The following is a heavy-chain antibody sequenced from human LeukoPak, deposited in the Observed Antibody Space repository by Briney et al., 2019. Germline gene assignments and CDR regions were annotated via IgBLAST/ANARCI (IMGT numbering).Heavy chain of an antibody. Sequence: GGSLRLSCAASGFTFDDYAMHWVRHAPGKGLEWVSGISWNSGSIGYADSVKGRFTISRVNAKNSLYLQMNSLRAEDTALYYCAKAAPYDSSGYGSPRFDYWGQGTLVTVSS. D-gene: IGHD3-22*01. J-gene: IGHJ4*02. CDR1: GFTFDDYA. CDR2: ISWNSGSI. V-gene: IGHV3-9*01. CDR3: AKAAPYDSSGYGSPRFDY.